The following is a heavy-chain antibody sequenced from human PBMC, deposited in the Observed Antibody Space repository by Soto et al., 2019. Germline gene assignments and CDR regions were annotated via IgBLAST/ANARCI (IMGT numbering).Heavy chain of an antibody. J-gene: IGHJ4*02. Sequence: QVQLVQSGAEVKKPGASVKVSCKASGYTFTSYAMHWVRQAPGQRLEWMGWINAGNGNTKYSQKFQGRVTITREPSASTAYMELSSLRSEDTAVYYCARSDGPLGDYWGQGTLVTVSS. CDR3: ARSDGPLGDY. CDR1: GYTFTSYA. V-gene: IGHV1-3*01. D-gene: IGHD4-17*01. CDR2: INAGNGNT.